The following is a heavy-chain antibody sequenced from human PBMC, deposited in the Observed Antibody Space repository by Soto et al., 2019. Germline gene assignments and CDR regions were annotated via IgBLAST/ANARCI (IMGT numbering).Heavy chain of an antibody. CDR2: IKQDGSEK. CDR1: GCTISSYW. J-gene: IGHJ4*02. V-gene: IGHV3-7*05. CDR3: ARLALSVLEPVGYFDY. Sequence: GGSLRLSCAASGCTISSYWMSWVRQAPGKGLEWVANIKQDGSEKYYVDSVKGRFTISRDNAKNSLYLQMNSLRAEDTAVYYCARLALSVLEPVGYFDYWGQGTLVTVSS. D-gene: IGHD1-1*01.